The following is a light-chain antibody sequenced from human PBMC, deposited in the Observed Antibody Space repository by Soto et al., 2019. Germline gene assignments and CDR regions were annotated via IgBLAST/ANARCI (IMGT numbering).Light chain of an antibody. V-gene: IGLV1-47*02. CDR2: SND. CDR1: NPNIGSNY. Sequence: QSVLTQPPSASGTPGQRVTISCSGSNPNIGSNYVYWYQQLPGTAPKLLVYSNDLRPSGVPDRFSGSKSGTSASLAISGLRSEDEAGYYCATWDDSLSGVVFGGGTKLTVL. J-gene: IGLJ2*01. CDR3: ATWDDSLSGVV.